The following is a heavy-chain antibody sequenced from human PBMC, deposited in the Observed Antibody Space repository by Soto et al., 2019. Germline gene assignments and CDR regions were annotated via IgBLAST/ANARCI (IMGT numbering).Heavy chain of an antibody. Sequence: QVQLVQSGAEVKKPGSSVKVSCKASGGTFSSYAISWVRQAPGQGLEWMGWINPNSGGTNYAQKFQGRVTMTRDTSISTAYMELSRLRSDDTAVYYCATLGELGLLYYGMDVWGQGTTVTVSS. CDR3: ATLGELGLLYYGMDV. J-gene: IGHJ6*02. CDR2: INPNSGGT. V-gene: IGHV1-2*02. CDR1: GGTFSSYA. D-gene: IGHD3-16*01.